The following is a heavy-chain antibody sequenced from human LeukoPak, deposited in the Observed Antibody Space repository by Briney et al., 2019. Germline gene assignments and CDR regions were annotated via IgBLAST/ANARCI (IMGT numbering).Heavy chain of an antibody. CDR1: GGSFSGYY. J-gene: IGHJ4*02. CDR2: INHSGST. Sequence: SETLSLTCAVYGGSFSGYYWSWIRQPPRKGLEWIGEINHSGSTNYNPSLKSRVTISVDTSKNQFSLKLSSVTAADTAVYYCARDLLSVPYSSGWYSPRVPFDYWGQGTLVTVSS. D-gene: IGHD6-19*01. CDR3: ARDLLSVPYSSGWYSPRVPFDY. V-gene: IGHV4-34*01.